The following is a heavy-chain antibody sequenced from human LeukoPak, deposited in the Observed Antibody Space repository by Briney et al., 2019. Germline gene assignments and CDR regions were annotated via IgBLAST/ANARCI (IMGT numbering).Heavy chain of an antibody. D-gene: IGHD6-19*01. CDR3: AKVKGITSGLYYFFYMDV. CDR1: GFTFSSYG. CDR2: TSAGSTNT. V-gene: IGHV3-23*01. Sequence: GGSLRLSCAASGFTFSSYGMSWVRQAPGEGLEWVSSTSAGSTNTHHADSVKGRFTISRDNSKDTVYLEMNSLRPDDTAVYYCAKVKGITSGLYYFFYMDVWGKGTTVTVSS. J-gene: IGHJ6*03.